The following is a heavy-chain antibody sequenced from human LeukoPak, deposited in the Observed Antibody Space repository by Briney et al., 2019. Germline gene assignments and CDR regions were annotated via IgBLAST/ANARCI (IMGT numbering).Heavy chain of an antibody. D-gene: IGHD5-18*01. J-gene: IGHJ4*02. V-gene: IGHV3-23*01. Sequence: PGGSLRLSCAVSGLTFNNYAMSWARQAPGKGLEWVSAISKSGDHTYYAASAKGRFTIYRDNSKNTQYLQMNSLRAEDTAVYYCAGRVTGYSSGYVYWGQGTLVTVSS. CDR1: GLTFNNYA. CDR3: AGRVTGYSSGYVY. CDR2: ISKSGDHT.